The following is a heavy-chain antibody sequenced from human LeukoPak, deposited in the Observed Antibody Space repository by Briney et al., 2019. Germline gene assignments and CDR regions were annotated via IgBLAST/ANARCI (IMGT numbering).Heavy chain of an antibody. CDR3: AKDRGPYVAIGNNWFDP. Sequence: GGSLRLSCAASGFTFSLYAMSWVRQAPGKGPEWVSSISGYGDNIYYADSVKGRFTLSRDNSKSTLYLQMFSLRAEDTAVYYCAKDRGPYVAIGNNWFDPWGQGTLVTVSS. J-gene: IGHJ5*02. CDR1: GFTFSLYA. D-gene: IGHD2-21*01. V-gene: IGHV3-23*01. CDR2: ISGYGDNI.